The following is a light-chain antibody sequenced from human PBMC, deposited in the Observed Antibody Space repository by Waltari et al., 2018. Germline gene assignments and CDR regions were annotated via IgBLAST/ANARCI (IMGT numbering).Light chain of an antibody. CDR2: AAS. CDR3: QQYNNSPWT. J-gene: IGKJ1*01. V-gene: IGKV3-20*01. CDR1: QSIGSNY. Sequence: EIVLTQSPGTLSLSPGERATLPCRASQSIGSNYLAWYQQRPGQAPRLLIYAASSRATGIPDRFSGGASGTDFTLTISRLEPEDFAVYFCQQYNNSPWTFGQGTKVEIK.